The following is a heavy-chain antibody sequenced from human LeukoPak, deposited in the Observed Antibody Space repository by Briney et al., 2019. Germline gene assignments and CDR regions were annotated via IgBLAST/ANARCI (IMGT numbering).Heavy chain of an antibody. D-gene: IGHD6-13*01. CDR2: IYYSGST. Sequence: SETLSLTCTVSGGSISSSSYYWGWIRQPPGKGLEWIGSIYYSGSTYYNPSLKSRVTISVDTSKNQFSLKPSSVTAADTAVYYCARVVFTGYSSSWYLSGMAGGLNRKDFFDYWGQGTLVTVSS. CDR1: GGSISSSSYY. V-gene: IGHV4-39*01. J-gene: IGHJ4*02. CDR3: ARVVFTGYSSSWYLSGMAGGLNRKDFFDY.